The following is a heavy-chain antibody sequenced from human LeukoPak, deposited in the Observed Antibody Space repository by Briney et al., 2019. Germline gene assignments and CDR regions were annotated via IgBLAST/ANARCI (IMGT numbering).Heavy chain of an antibody. V-gene: IGHV3-30*04. CDR1: GFTFSSYA. CDR3: AKARGIYCSGGSCFGGFDY. J-gene: IGHJ4*02. CDR2: ISYDGSNK. D-gene: IGHD2-15*01. Sequence: GRSLRLSCAASGFTFSSYAMHWVRQAPGKGLEWVAVISYDGSNKYYADSVKGRFTISRDNSKNTLYLQMNSLRAEDTAVYYCAKARGIYCSGGSCFGGFDYWGQGTLVTVSS.